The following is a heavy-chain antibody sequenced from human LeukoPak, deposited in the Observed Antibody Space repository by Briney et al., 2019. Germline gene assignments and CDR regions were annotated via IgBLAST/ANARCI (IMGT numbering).Heavy chain of an antibody. V-gene: IGHV3-15*01. Sequence: GGSLRLSCEASGFTFNNAWMTWVRQAPGKGLEWVGRIKRKTDGGTTDYAAPVKGRFTISRDDSKNTLYLQMNSLKTEDTAVYYCTTKSPKAVSAGIDYWGQGTLVTVSS. D-gene: IGHD2-8*01. CDR1: GFTFNNAW. CDR3: TTKSPKAVSAGIDY. CDR2: IKRKTDGGTT. J-gene: IGHJ4*02.